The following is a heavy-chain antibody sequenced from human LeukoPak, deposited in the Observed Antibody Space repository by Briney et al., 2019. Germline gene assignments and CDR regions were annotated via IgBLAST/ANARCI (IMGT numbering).Heavy chain of an antibody. CDR3: ARDYIAARPLDY. V-gene: IGHV1-69*04. Sequence: SVKVSCKASRGTFSSYAISWVRQAPGQGLEWMGMIIPILGIANYAQKFQGRVTITADKSTSTAYMELSSLRSEDTAVYYCARDYIAARPLDYWGQGTLVTVSS. CDR1: RGTFSSYA. J-gene: IGHJ4*02. D-gene: IGHD6-6*01. CDR2: IIPILGIA.